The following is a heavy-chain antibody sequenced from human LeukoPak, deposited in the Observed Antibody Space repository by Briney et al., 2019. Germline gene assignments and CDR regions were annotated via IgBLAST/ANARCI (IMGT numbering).Heavy chain of an antibody. J-gene: IGHJ4*02. CDR1: GYTFTSYD. Sequence: GASVKVSCKASGYTFTSYDISWVRQAPGQGLEWMGRIIPILGIANYAQKFQGRVTITADKSTSTAYMELSGLTSEDTAVYYCARGPRAAADDYWGQGTLVTVSS. CDR2: IIPILGIA. V-gene: IGHV1-69*04. D-gene: IGHD6-13*01. CDR3: ARGPRAAADDY.